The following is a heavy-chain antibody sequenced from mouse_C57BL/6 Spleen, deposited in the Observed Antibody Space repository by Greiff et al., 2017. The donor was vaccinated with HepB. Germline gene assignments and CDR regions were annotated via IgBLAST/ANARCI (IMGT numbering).Heavy chain of an antibody. CDR3: ARDRGDYDLFAY. CDR1: GYSITSGYY. D-gene: IGHD2-4*01. J-gene: IGHJ3*01. Sequence: EVKLLESGPGLVKPSQSLSLTCSVTGYSITSGYYWNWIRQFPGNKLEWMGYISYDGSNNYNPSLKNRISITRDTSKNQFFLKLNSVTTEDTATYYCARDRGDYDLFAYWGQGTLVTVSA. CDR2: ISYDGSN. V-gene: IGHV3-6*01.